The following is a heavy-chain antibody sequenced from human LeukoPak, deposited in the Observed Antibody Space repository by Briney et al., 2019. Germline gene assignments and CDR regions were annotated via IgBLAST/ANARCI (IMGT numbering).Heavy chain of an antibody. CDR3: ATNRYDSSAYDAFDI. J-gene: IGHJ3*02. Sequence: ASVKVSCKVSGYTLTELSMHWVRQAPGKGGEWMGGFDPEDGETIYAQKFQGRVTMTEDTSTDTAYMELSSLRSEDTAVYYCATNRYDSSAYDAFDIWGQGTMVTVSS. CDR2: FDPEDGET. CDR1: GYTLTELS. V-gene: IGHV1-24*01. D-gene: IGHD3-22*01.